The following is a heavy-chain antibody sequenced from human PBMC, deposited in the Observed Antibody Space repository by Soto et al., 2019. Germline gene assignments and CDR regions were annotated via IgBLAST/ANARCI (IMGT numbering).Heavy chain of an antibody. J-gene: IGHJ4*02. V-gene: IGHV1-3*01. CDR2: INAGNGNT. Sequence: QVQLVQSGAEVKKPGASVKVSCKASGYTFTTYSIHWVRQAPGQSLEWMGWINAGNGNTKYSQNFQGRVTITRDTSASTAYMDLSSLRSEDMAVYYCAREGPEVWYYFDYWGQGTLVTVSS. D-gene: IGHD3-16*01. CDR1: GYTFTTYS. CDR3: AREGPEVWYYFDY.